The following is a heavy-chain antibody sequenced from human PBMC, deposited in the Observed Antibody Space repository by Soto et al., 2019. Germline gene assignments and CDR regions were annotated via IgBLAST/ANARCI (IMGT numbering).Heavy chain of an antibody. CDR3: GSGYYRAGFVGY. CDR1: GGTFSSYT. CDR2: IIPIIGIA. D-gene: IGHD3-3*01. J-gene: IGHJ4*02. V-gene: IGHV1-69*02. Sequence: QVQLVQSGAEVKKPGSSVKVSCKASGGTFSSYTISWVRQAPGQGLEWMGRIIPIIGIANYAQKFQGRVTITADKSTSTAYMELSSLRSEDTAVYYCGSGYYRAGFVGYWGQGTLVTVSS.